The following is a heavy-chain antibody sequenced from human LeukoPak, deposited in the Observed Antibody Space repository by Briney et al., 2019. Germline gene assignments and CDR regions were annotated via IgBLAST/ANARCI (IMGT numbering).Heavy chain of an antibody. J-gene: IGHJ4*02. CDR2: ISYDGSNK. CDR3: AKSLWFGNSQTFQGSYDY. D-gene: IGHD3-10*01. CDR1: GFTFSSYG. Sequence: PGGSLRLSCAASGFTFSSYGMHWVRQAPGKGLEWVAVISYDGSNKYYADSVKGRFTISRDNSKNTLYLQMNSLRAEDTAVYYRAKSLWFGNSQTFQGSYDYWGQGTLVTVSS. V-gene: IGHV3-30*18.